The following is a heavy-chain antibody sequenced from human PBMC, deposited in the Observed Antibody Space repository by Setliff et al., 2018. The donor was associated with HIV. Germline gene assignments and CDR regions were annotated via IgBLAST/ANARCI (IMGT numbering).Heavy chain of an antibody. Sequence: SVKVSCKASGGTFSSYAISWVRQAPGQGLEWMGGIIPIFGTSNYAQKFQGRVTITADASTSTASMELSSLRSEDTAVYYCARGWMATLNGPLGYWGQGTLVTVSS. CDR2: IIPIFGTS. CDR3: ARGWMATLNGPLGY. V-gene: IGHV1-69*13. D-gene: IGHD5-12*01. J-gene: IGHJ4*02. CDR1: GGTFSSYA.